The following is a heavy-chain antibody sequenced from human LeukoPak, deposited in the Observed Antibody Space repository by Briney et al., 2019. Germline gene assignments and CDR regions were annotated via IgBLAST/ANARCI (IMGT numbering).Heavy chain of an antibody. CDR2: IYYSGST. J-gene: IGHJ4*02. CDR1: GGSISSSSYY. Sequence: PSETLSLTCTVSGGSISSSSYYWGWIRQPPGKGLEWIGSIYYSGSTYYNPSLKSRVTISVDTSKNQFSLKLSSVTAADTAVYYCARVSRYYGETGLDYWGQGTLVTVSS. CDR3: ARVSRYYGETGLDY. V-gene: IGHV4-39*07. D-gene: IGHD4-17*01.